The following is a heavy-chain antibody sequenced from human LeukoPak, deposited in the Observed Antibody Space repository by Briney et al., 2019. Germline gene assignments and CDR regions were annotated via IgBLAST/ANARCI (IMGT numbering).Heavy chain of an antibody. Sequence: GGSLRLSCAAAGFTFSIYWMNWVRQAPGKGLEWVANINQDGSEKYYVDSVKGRFTISRDNGKNSLYLQLNSLRAEDTAVYYCAREGRGEYSDYWGQGTLVTVSS. CDR1: GFTFSIYW. CDR3: AREGRGEYSDY. V-gene: IGHV3-7*01. J-gene: IGHJ4*02. CDR2: INQDGSEK. D-gene: IGHD3-10*01.